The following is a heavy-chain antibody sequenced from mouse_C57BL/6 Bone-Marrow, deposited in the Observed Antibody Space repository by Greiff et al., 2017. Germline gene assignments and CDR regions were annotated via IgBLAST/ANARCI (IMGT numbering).Heavy chain of an antibody. CDR3: ARRKGFAY. Sequence: VQLQQSGAELVRPGASVKLSCTASGFNIKDDYMHWVKQRPGQGLEWIGMIHPNSGSTNYNEKFKSKATLTVDKSSSTAYMQLSSLTSEDSAVYYCARRKGFAYWGQGTLVTVSA. V-gene: IGHV1-64*01. CDR1: GFNIKDDY. J-gene: IGHJ3*01. CDR2: IHPNSGST.